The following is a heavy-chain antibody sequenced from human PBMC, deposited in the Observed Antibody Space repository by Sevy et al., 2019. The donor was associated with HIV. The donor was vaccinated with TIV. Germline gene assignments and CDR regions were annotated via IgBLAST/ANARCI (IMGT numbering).Heavy chain of an antibody. CDR1: GFTVSRDY. J-gene: IGHJ2*01. Sequence: GGSLRLSCSASGFTVSRDYMTWVRLAPGKGLEWVSLIYTDGATYYADSVRGRFTISRENSQNTLYLQMNSLRAEDTAVYFCARVVRQIITYWYFDLWGRGTLVTVSS. V-gene: IGHV3-53*01. D-gene: IGHD3-10*01. CDR2: IYTDGAT. CDR3: ARVVRQIITYWYFDL.